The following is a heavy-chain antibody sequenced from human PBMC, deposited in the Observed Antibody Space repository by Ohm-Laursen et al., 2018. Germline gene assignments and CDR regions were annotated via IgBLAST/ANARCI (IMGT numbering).Heavy chain of an antibody. Sequence: GSLRLSCSASGFTFSSYWMHWVRQAPGKGLVWVSRINSDGSSTSYADSVKGRFTISRDNAKNTLYLQMNSLRAEDTAVYYCASDILTGYPHYYYYGMDVWGQGTTVTVSS. D-gene: IGHD3-9*01. V-gene: IGHV3-74*01. CDR1: GFTFSSYW. J-gene: IGHJ6*02. CDR3: ASDILTGYPHYYYYGMDV. CDR2: INSDGSST.